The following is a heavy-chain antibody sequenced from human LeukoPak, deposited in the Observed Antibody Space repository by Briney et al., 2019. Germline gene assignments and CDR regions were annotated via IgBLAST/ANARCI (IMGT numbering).Heavy chain of an antibody. CDR3: ARVGYCSGGSCCVPFDY. J-gene: IGHJ4*02. D-gene: IGHD2-15*01. Sequence: GGSLRLSCAASGFTFSSYWMSWVRQAPGKGLEWVATIKQDGSEKYYVDSVKGRFTISRDNANNSLYLQMNSLRAEDTAVYYWARVGYCSGGSCCVPFDYWGQGTLVTVSS. CDR2: IKQDGSEK. CDR1: GFTFSSYW. V-gene: IGHV3-7*03.